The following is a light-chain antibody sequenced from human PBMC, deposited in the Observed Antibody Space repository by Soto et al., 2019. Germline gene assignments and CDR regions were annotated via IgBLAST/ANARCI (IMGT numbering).Light chain of an antibody. V-gene: IGKV3-11*01. Sequence: ETVLTQSPATLSLSPGERATLSCRASQSVGTSLAWFQQKPGQAPRLLINDASNRATGIPARFSGSGSGTDFALTITSLEPEDFAVYYCQQYSKWPLTFGGGTKVDIK. CDR3: QQYSKWPLT. CDR2: DAS. CDR1: QSVGTS. J-gene: IGKJ4*01.